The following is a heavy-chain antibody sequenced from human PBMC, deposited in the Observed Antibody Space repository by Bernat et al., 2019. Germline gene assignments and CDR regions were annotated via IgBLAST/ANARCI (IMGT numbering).Heavy chain of an antibody. J-gene: IGHJ4*02. CDR1: GFTFTCCS. D-gene: IGHD3-10*01. CDR3: ARGSGNYGHFYFDS. V-gene: IGHV3-21*01. Sequence: EVQLVESGGGLVKPGGSLTLSCAASGFTFTCCSMNWVRQAPGKGLEWVSYISSSGTYIDYADSVKGRFTSSRDNARNSLYLQMNSLRADDKAVYYCARGSGNYGHFYFDSWGQGTLVTVSS. CDR2: ISSSGTYI.